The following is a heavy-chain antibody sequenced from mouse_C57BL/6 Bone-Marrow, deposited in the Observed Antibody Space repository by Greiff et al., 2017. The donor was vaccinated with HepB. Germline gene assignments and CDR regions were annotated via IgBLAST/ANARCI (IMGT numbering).Heavy chain of an antibody. CDR1: GYTFTSYG. V-gene: IGHV1-81*01. CDR2: IYPRSGNT. CDR3: ARRVPRGARDY. Sequence: VQLQESGAELARPGASVKLSCKASGYTFTSYGISWVKQRTGQGLEWIGEIYPRSGNTYYNEKFKGKATLTADKSSSTAYMELRSLTSEDSAVYFCARRVPRGARDYWGQGTSVTVSS. D-gene: IGHD2-14*01. J-gene: IGHJ4*01.